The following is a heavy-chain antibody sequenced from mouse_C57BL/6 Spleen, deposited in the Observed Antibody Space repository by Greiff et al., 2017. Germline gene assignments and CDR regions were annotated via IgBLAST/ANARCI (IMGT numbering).Heavy chain of an antibody. Sequence: QVQLQQPGTELVKPGASVKLSCKASGYTFTSYWMHWVKQRPGQGLEWIGNINPSNGGTNYNEKCKSKATLTVDKSSSPAYMQLSSLPSGDSAFYYCARDYGSSYMENYFAYWGPGTSLTVSS. CDR1: GYTFTSYW. V-gene: IGHV1-53*01. D-gene: IGHD1-1*01. J-gene: IGHJ2*02. CDR2: INPSNGGT. CDR3: ARDYGSSYMENYFAY.